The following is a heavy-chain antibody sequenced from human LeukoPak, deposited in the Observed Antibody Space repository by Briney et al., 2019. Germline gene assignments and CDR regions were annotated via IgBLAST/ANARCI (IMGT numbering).Heavy chain of an antibody. V-gene: IGHV3-11*03. CDR3: ARTAREADV. J-gene: IGHJ6*02. D-gene: IGHD2-21*02. Sequence: GGSLRLSCAASGFTFSDYYMSWIRQAPGRGLEWLAYISRSSDKTYYADSVKGRFTISRDNAKNSLYLQMNGLRAEDTAVYYCARTAREADVRGQGTTVTVSS. CDR1: GFTFSDYY. CDR2: ISRSSDKT.